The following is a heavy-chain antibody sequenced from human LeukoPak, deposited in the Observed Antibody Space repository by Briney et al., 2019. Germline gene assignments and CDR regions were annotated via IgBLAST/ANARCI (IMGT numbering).Heavy chain of an antibody. V-gene: IGHV4-34*01. Sequence: PSETLSLTCAVYGGSFTDYYWSWIRQSPEKGLDWIGESSHSGTTKYNPSLKSRVTISLDTSKNQFSLKLTSVTAADTAVYYCARDSGTTGEVKFDPWGQGTLVTVSS. CDR3: ARDSGTTGEVKFDP. D-gene: IGHD3-10*01. CDR1: GGSFTDYY. J-gene: IGHJ5*02. CDR2: SSHSGTT.